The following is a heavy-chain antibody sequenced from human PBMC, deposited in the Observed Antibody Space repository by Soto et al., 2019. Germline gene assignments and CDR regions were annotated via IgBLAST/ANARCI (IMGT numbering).Heavy chain of an antibody. CDR3: AIDSPFMTTVVSGDAFDI. CDR1: GGSISSSSYY. V-gene: IGHV4-39*02. CDR2: IYYSGST. D-gene: IGHD4-17*01. Sequence: SETLSLTCTVSGGSISSSSYYWGWIRQPPGKGLEWIGSIYYSGSTYYNPSLKSRVTISVDTSKNQFSLKLSSVTAADTAVYYFAIDSPFMTTVVSGDAFDIWGQGTMVTVSS. J-gene: IGHJ3*02.